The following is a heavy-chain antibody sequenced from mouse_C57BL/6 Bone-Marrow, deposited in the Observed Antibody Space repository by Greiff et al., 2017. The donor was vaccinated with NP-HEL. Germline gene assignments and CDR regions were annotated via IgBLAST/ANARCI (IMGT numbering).Heavy chain of an antibody. CDR1: GYTFTSYD. Sequence: VKLVESGPELVKPGASVKLSCKASGYTFTSYDINWVKQRPGQGLEWIGWIYPRDGSTKYNEKFKGKATLTVDTSSSTAYMELHSLTSEDSAVYFCARGGYYGSSFLFDYWGQGTTLTVSS. D-gene: IGHD1-1*01. J-gene: IGHJ2*01. CDR3: ARGGYYGSSFLFDY. CDR2: IYPRDGST. V-gene: IGHV1-85*01.